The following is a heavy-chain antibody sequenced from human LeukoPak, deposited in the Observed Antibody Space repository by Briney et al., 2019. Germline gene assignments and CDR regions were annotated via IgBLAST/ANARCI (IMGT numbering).Heavy chain of an antibody. D-gene: IGHD3-16*01. CDR2: INGEGSIV. V-gene: IGHV3-74*01. Sequence: PGGSLRLSCAASGFTFSSYWMHWVRQGPGIGLVWVSRINGEGSIVNYADSVKGQFTISRDNAKNTLDLQMNSLRVEDTAVYFCAREWGNSVLPLDYWGQGTLVTVSP. J-gene: IGHJ4*02. CDR1: GFTFSSYW. CDR3: AREWGNSVLPLDY.